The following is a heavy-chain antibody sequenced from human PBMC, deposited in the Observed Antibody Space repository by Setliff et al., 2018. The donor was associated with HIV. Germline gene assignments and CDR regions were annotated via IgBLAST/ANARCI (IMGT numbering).Heavy chain of an antibody. J-gene: IGHJ5*01. Sequence: SETLSLTCAVSGDSINTPHCWSWVRQSLEKGLEWIGEVCQRGGINYNPFLWSRASISMDKPRNYFSLEMASMTAADTAVYFCVRNYEWALGTWGHGLLVTVSS. D-gene: IGHD3-3*01. CDR2: VCQRGGI. V-gene: IGHV4-4*02. CDR3: VRNYEWALGT. CDR1: GDSINTPHC.